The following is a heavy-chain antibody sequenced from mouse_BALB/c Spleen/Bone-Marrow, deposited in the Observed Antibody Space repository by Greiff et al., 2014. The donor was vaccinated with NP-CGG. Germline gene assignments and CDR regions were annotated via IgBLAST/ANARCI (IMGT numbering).Heavy chain of an antibody. D-gene: IGHD1-2*01. J-gene: IGHJ2*01. V-gene: IGHV1S81*02. CDR3: ARPYYGPYFDY. CDR1: GYTFTSYW. CDR2: INPSNGRT. Sequence: QVHVKQSGAELVKPGASVKLSCKASGYTFTSYWMHWVKQRPGQGLEWIEEINPSNGRTNYNEKFKSKATLTVDKSSSTAYMQLSSLTSEDSAVYYCARPYYGPYFDYWGQGTTLTVSS.